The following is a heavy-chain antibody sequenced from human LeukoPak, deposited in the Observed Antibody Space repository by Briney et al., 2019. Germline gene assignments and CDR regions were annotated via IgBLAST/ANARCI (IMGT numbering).Heavy chain of an antibody. J-gene: IGHJ4*02. CDR2: IYSGGST. CDR3: ARDLSTGQGAMNDY. V-gene: IGHV3-66*01. D-gene: IGHD1-26*01. CDR1: GFTVSSNY. Sequence: GGSLRLSCAASGFTVSSNYMSWVRQAPGKGLEWVSVIYSGGSTYYADSVKGRFTISRDNSKNTLYLQMNSLRAEDTAVYYCARDLSTGQGAMNDYWGQGTLVTVSS.